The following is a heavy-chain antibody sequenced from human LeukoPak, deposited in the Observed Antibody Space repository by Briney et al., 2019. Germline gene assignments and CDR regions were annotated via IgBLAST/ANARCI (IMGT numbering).Heavy chain of an antibody. CDR2: IYSSGST. CDR3: ARGGDIVGTSRSAFDI. CDR1: VFTASNNY. V-gene: IGHV3-53*01. D-gene: IGHD5-12*01. Sequence: GGSLRLSCAASVFTASNNYMSWVRQAPGKGLEWVSLIYSSGSTDYADSVKGRFTISRDNSKNTLYLQMNSLRDEDTAVYYCARGGDIVGTSRSAFDIWGQGTMVTASS. J-gene: IGHJ3*02.